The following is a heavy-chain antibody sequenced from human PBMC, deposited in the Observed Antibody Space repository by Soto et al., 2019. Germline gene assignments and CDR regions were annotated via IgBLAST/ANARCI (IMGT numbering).Heavy chain of an antibody. J-gene: IGHJ3*02. Sequence: QVQLVESEGGVVQPGRSLRLSCAASGFTFSSYAMHWVRQAPGKGLEWVAVLSYDGSNKYYADSVNGGFTISRDNSKNTLNRQINSLRAEDTAVYYCARDGVTYCGGDCSPDAFDIWGQGTMVTVSS. CDR2: LSYDGSNK. D-gene: IGHD2-21*02. CDR3: ARDGVTYCGGDCSPDAFDI. V-gene: IGHV3-30-3*01. CDR1: GFTFSSYA.